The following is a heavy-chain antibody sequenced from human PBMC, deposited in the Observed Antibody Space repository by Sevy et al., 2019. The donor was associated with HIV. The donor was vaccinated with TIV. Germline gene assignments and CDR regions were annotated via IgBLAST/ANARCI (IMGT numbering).Heavy chain of an antibody. Sequence: SGPTLVNPTQTLTLTCTFSGFSLSATGVGVGWIRQPPAKALEWLAVIYWDDDERYSPSLRNRVTITKDTSKNQVVLTLTNMDPVDTGTCYCAHTAAARPNWFDPWSQGTLVTVSS. J-gene: IGHJ5*02. CDR1: GFSLSATGVG. CDR3: AHTAAARPNWFDP. CDR2: IYWDDDE. D-gene: IGHD6-6*01. V-gene: IGHV2-5*02.